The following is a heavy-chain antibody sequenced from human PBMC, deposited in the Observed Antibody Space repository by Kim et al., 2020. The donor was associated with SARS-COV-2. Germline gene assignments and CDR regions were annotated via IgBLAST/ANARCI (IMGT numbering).Heavy chain of an antibody. V-gene: IGHV1-18*01. D-gene: IGHD1-7*01. CDR2: ISAYNGNT. CDR1: GYTFTSYG. CDR3: ARDRHMYNWNYFFSSPGEVGY. J-gene: IGHJ4*02. Sequence: ASVKVSCKASGYTFTSYGISWVRQAPGQGLEWMGWISAYNGNTNYAQKLQGRVTMTTDTSTSTAYMELRSLRSDDTAVYYCARDRHMYNWNYFFSSPGEVGYWGQGTLVTVSS.